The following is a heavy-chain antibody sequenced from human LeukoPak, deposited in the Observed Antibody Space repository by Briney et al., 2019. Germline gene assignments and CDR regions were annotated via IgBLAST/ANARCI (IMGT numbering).Heavy chain of an antibody. J-gene: IGHJ4*02. CDR2: IYWNGDFT. CDR1: GFTFDDHG. Sequence: GGSLRLSCAASGFTFDDHGMSWVRQVPGKGLEWVSSIYWNGDFTTYAESVRGRFTISRDNAKTSLYLQMNSLRVEDTAFYYCTRLSGIVVAGAFDYWGQGNLVTVSS. D-gene: IGHD6-19*01. CDR3: TRLSGIVVAGAFDY. V-gene: IGHV3-20*04.